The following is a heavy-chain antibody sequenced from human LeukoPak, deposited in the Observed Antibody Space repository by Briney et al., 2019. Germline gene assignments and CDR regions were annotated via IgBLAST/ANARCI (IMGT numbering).Heavy chain of an antibody. J-gene: IGHJ4*02. CDR1: GFTFDDYG. Sequence: GGSLRLSCAASGFTFDDYGMSWVRQAPGKGLEWVSGINWNGGSTGYADSVKGRFTISRDNSKNTLYLQMNSLRAEDTAVYYCAKENIVVVVAATFDYWGQGTLVTVSS. CDR3: AKENIVVVVAATFDY. D-gene: IGHD2-15*01. V-gene: IGHV3-20*04. CDR2: INWNGGST.